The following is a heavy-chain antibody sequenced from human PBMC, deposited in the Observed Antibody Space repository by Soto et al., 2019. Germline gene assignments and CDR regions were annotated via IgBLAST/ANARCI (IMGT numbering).Heavy chain of an antibody. CDR2: IIPIFGTA. CDR1: GGAFSSYA. D-gene: IGHD3-16*01. J-gene: IGHJ5*02. V-gene: IGHV1-69*13. CDR3: ARDGGEEGDWFDP. Sequence: GGSVKVCFKACGGAFSSYAISLVRRAPGQGLEWMGGIIPIFGTANYAQKFQGRVTITADESTSTAYMELSSLRSEDTAVYYCARDGGEEGDWFDPWGQGTLVTVSS.